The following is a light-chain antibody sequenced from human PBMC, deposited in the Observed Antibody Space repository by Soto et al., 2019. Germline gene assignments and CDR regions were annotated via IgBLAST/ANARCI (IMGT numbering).Light chain of an antibody. CDR2: GAS. Sequence: EIVMTQSPVTLSVSPGERATLSCRASQSVSSNLAWYQQKPGQAPRLLIYGASIRATGIPARFSGSGSGTEFTLTIRSLQSEDLAVYYCQLYNNWPPMATCGQGTKREIQ. V-gene: IGKV3-15*01. CDR3: QLYNNWPPMAT. CDR1: QSVSSN. J-gene: IGKJ2*01.